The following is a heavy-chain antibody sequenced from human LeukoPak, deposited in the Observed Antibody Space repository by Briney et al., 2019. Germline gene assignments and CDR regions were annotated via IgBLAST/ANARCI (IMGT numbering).Heavy chain of an antibody. CDR1: GFTFSSYS. CDR2: ISSSSSYI. J-gene: IGHJ6*03. CDR3: ARDSANFWSGFVYYYMDV. D-gene: IGHD3-3*01. Sequence: GGSLRLSCAASGFTFSSYSMNWVRQAPGKGLEWVSSISSSSSYIYYADSVKGRFTISRDNAKNSLYLQMNSLRAEDTAVYYCARDSANFWSGFVYYYMDVWGKGTTVTVSS. V-gene: IGHV3-21*01.